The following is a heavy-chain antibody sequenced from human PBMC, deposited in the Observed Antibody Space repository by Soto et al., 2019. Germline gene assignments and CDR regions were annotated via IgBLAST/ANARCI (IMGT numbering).Heavy chain of an antibody. J-gene: IGHJ5*02. D-gene: IGHD6-13*01. CDR1: GFTFTSYA. CDR2: ISYDGDNK. Sequence: GGSLRLSCAASGFTFTSYAMHWVRQAPGKGLEWVAVISYDGDNKYYADSVKGRFTISRDNSKNTLYLQMNSLRAEDTAVYYCARDRLAAAGRWFDPWGQGTLVTVSS. V-gene: IGHV3-30-3*01. CDR3: ARDRLAAAGRWFDP.